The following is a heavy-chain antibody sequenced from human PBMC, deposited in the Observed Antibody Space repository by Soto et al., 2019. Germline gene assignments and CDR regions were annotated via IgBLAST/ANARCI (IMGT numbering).Heavy chain of an antibody. CDR2: ISGSGGST. V-gene: IGHV3-23*01. CDR1: GFTFSSYA. CDR3: AKGRGIAARPGDAFDI. J-gene: IGHJ3*02. Sequence: GGSLRLSCAASGFTFSSYAMSWVRQAPGKGLEWVSAISGSGGSTYYADSVKGRFTISRDNSKNTLYLQMNSLRAEDTAVYYGAKGRGIAARPGDAFDIWGQGTMVTVSS. D-gene: IGHD6-6*01.